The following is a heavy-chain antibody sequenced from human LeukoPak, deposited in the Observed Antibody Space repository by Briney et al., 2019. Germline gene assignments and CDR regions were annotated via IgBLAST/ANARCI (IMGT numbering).Heavy chain of an antibody. Sequence: PGGSLRLSCAASGFTFSIYWMSWVRQAPGTGLEWGANIKQDGSVKYYVDSVRGRFTISRDNAKNTLYLQMNSLRAEDTAVYFCASERPSSSWYDYWGQGTLVTVSS. D-gene: IGHD6-13*01. CDR3: ASERPSSSWYDY. V-gene: IGHV3-7*01. CDR1: GFTFSIYW. J-gene: IGHJ4*02. CDR2: IKQDGSVK.